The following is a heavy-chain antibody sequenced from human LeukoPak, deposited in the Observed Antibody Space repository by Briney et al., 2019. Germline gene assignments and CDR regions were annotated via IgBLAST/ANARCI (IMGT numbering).Heavy chain of an antibody. D-gene: IGHD3-10*01. J-gene: IGHJ6*04. Sequence: PSETLSLTCTVSGGSISSYYWSWIRQPPGKGLEWIGYIYYSGSTNYNPSLKSRVTISVDTSKNQFSLKLSSVTAADTAVYYCARTAPGYYGMDVWGKGTTVTVSS. CDR2: IYYSGST. CDR3: ARTAPGYYGMDV. V-gene: IGHV4-59*01. CDR1: GGSISSYY.